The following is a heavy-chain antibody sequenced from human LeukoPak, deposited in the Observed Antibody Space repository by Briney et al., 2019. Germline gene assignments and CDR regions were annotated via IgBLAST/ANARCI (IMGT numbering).Heavy chain of an antibody. J-gene: IGHJ4*02. V-gene: IGHV3-33*01. Sequence: GRSLRLSCAASGFTFSSYGMHWVRQAPGKGLEWVAVIWYDGSNKYYADSVKGRFTISRDNSKNTLYLQMNNLRAEDTAVYYCVGDPPQSGWAFAYWGQGILVAVSS. CDR1: GFTFSSYG. D-gene: IGHD6-19*01. CDR3: VGDPPQSGWAFAY. CDR2: IWYDGSNK.